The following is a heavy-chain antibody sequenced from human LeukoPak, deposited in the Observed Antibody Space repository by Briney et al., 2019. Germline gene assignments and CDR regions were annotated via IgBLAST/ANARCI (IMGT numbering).Heavy chain of an antibody. CDR3: ATDSPITMIVIDYYYGMDV. V-gene: IGHV1-24*01. D-gene: IGHD3-22*01. Sequence: GASGKVSCKVSGYTLTELSMHWVRQAPGKGLEWMGGFDPEDGETIYAQKFQGRVTMTEDTSTDTAYMELSSLRSEDTAVYYCATDSPITMIVIDYYYGMDVWGQGTTVTVSS. J-gene: IGHJ6*02. CDR1: GYTLTELS. CDR2: FDPEDGET.